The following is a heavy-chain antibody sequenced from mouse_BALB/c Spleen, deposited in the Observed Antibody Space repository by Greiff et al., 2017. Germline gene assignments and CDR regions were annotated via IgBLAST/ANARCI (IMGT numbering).Heavy chain of an antibody. CDR1: GFTFSDYY. Sequence: DVKLVESGGGLVKPGGSLKLSCAASGFTFSDYYMYWVRQTPEKRLEWVATISSGGSYTYYPDSVKGRFTISRDNAKNTLYLQMSSLKSEDTAMYYCTRDFGYDLYWYFDVWGAGTTVTVSS. V-gene: IGHV5-6-4*01. CDR2: ISSGGSYT. D-gene: IGHD2-2*01. J-gene: IGHJ1*01. CDR3: TRDFGYDLYWYFDV.